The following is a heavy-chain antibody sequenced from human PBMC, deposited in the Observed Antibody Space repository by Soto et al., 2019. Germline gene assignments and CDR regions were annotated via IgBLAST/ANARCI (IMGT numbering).Heavy chain of an antibody. CDR1: PFTFNTYG. Sequence: GGSLRLSCAPSPFTFNTYGFNWVRHAPGKGLEWVAVIWYDGNTKYYADSVKGRFTISRDNLKNTLYLQMNSLTAEDTAVYYCARPLVAPVAGPYYYGMDVWGQGTTVTSP. CDR2: IWYDGNTK. J-gene: IGHJ6*02. V-gene: IGHV3-33*01. D-gene: IGHD6-19*01. CDR3: ARPLVAPVAGPYYYGMDV.